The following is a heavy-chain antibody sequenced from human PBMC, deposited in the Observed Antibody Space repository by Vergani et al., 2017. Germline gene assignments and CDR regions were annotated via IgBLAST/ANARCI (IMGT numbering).Heavy chain of an antibody. J-gene: IGHJ4*02. CDR2: INPNSGGT. Sequence: QVQLVQSGAEVKKPGASVKVSCKASGYTFTGYYMHWVRQAPGQGLEWMGWINPNSGGTNYAQKFQGRVTMTRDTSISTAYMELSRLRSDDTAVYYCARDKYYYGSGSYDMGLYWGQGTLVTVSS. CDR3: ARDKYYYGSGSYDMGLY. V-gene: IGHV1-2*02. D-gene: IGHD3-10*01. CDR1: GYTFTGYY.